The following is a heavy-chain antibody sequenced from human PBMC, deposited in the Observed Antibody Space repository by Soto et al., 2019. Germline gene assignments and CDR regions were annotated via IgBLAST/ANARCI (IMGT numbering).Heavy chain of an antibody. V-gene: IGHV3-21*01. Sequence: GESLKISCAASGFTFSSYSMNWVRQAPGKGLEWVSSISSSSSYIYYADSVKGRFTISRDNAKNSLYLQMNSLRAEDTAVYYCATLEDCSGGSCYGDAFDIWGQGTMVTVSS. CDR1: GFTFSSYS. J-gene: IGHJ3*02. D-gene: IGHD2-15*01. CDR3: ATLEDCSGGSCYGDAFDI. CDR2: ISSSSSYI.